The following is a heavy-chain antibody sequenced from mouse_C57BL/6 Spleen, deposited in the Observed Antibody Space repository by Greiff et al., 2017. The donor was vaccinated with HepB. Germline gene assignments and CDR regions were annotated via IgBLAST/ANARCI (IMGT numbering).Heavy chain of an antibody. D-gene: IGHD1-1*01. CDR2: IRLKSDNYAT. CDR3: TSTNWYFDV. Sequence: EVQLQESGGGLVQPGGSMKLSCVASGFTFSNYWMNWVRQSPEKGLEWVAQIRLKSDNYATHYAESVKGRFTISRDDSKSSVYLQMNNLRAEDTGIYYCTSTNWYFDVWGTGTTVTVSS. CDR1: GFTFSNYW. V-gene: IGHV6-3*01. J-gene: IGHJ1*03.